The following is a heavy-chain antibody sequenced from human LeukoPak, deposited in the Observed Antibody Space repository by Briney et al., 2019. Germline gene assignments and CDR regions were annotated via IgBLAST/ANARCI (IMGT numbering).Heavy chain of an antibody. V-gene: IGHV1-2*02. J-gene: IGHJ4*02. CDR1: GYSFTSYY. CDR3: ARGSSSYYASGSYSPSFDY. Sequence: ASVKVSCKASGYSFTSYYIHWVRQAPGRGLEWMGWINPNSGGTNYAQKFQGRVTMTRDTSISTAYMELSRLRSDDTAVYYCARGSSSYYASGSYSPSFDYWGQGTLVTVSS. D-gene: IGHD3-10*01. CDR2: INPNSGGT.